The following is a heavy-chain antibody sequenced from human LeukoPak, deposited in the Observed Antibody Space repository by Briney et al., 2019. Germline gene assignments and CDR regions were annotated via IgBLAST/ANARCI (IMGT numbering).Heavy chain of an antibody. D-gene: IGHD3-22*01. CDR1: GYTFTSYD. CDR3: ARSSGYSGYFDY. CDR2: MNPNSGNT. V-gene: IGHV1-8*03. J-gene: IGHJ4*02. Sequence: ASVKVSCKASGYTFTSYDINWVRQATGQGLEWMGWMNPNSGNTGYAQKFQGRLTITRNTSISTAYMELSSLRSEDTAVYYCARSSGYSGYFDYWGQGTLVTVSS.